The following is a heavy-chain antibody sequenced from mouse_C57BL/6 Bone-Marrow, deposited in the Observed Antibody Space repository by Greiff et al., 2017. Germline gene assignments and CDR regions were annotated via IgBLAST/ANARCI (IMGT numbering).Heavy chain of an antibody. CDR3: ARSAGTLFDY. J-gene: IGHJ2*01. D-gene: IGHD3-3*01. CDR2: INPSTGGT. V-gene: IGHV1-42*01. CDR1: GYSFTGYY. Sequence: VQLQQSGPELVKPGASVKISCKASGYSFTGYYMNWVKQSPGKSLEWIGEINPSTGGTNYNEKFKGKATLTVDKSSSTAYMQLKSLTSEDSAVYYCARSAGTLFDYWGQGTTLTVSS.